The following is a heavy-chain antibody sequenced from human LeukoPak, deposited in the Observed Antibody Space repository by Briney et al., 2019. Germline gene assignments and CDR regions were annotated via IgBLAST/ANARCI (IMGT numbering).Heavy chain of an antibody. CDR3: ARSQGYSYGSSY. J-gene: IGHJ4*02. CDR2: IVPILGTA. Sequence: SVTVSCKAPGGSFGRYAVSWVRQAPGQGLEWMGGIVPILGTANYAQKFQGRVTITADDSTGTAYMELTSLRSADTAVYYCARSQGYSYGSSYWGQGTLVTVSS. D-gene: IGHD5-18*01. CDR1: GGSFGRYA. V-gene: IGHV1-69*13.